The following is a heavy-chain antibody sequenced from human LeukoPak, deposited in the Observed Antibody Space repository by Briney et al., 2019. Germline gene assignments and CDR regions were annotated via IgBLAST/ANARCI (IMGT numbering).Heavy chain of an antibody. CDR1: GFTFSDYY. CDR3: ARVRVHSMTIIVVKGVDAFGI. D-gene: IGHD3-22*01. V-gene: IGHV3-11*04. J-gene: IGHJ3*02. Sequence: GGSLRLSCAASGFTFSDYYMSWIRQAPGKGLEWVSYISSSGSTIYYADSVKGRFTISRDNAKNSLYMQMNSLRAQDTAVYYGARVRVHSMTIIVVKGVDAFGIWGEGTMVTVSS. CDR2: ISSSGSTI.